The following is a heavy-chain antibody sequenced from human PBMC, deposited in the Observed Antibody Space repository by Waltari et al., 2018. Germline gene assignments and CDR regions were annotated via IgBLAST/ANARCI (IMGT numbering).Heavy chain of an antibody. CDR3: ARHGIRLGLYYFDY. CDR1: GFVFRSFD. J-gene: IGHJ4*02. Sequence: EVKLVESGGGLLQPGGSLSLSCEASGFVFRSFDMNWVRQAPGKGLEWIAHIRNSGSTIYYADSVKGRFSISRDNAKESLFLQMNSLRAEDTAVYYCARHGIRLGLYYFDYWGQGALVTVSS. CDR2: IRNSGSTI. D-gene: IGHD3-9*01. V-gene: IGHV3-48*03.